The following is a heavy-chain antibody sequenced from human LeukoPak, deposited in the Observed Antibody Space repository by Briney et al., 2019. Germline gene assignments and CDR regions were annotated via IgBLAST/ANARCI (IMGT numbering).Heavy chain of an antibody. CDR1: GFTFSSYA. D-gene: IGHD3-3*01. CDR2: ISYDGSNK. J-gene: IGHJ6*02. CDR3: ARDREWNYYYGMDV. Sequence: GGSLRLPCAASGFTFSSYAMHWVRQAPGKGLEWVAVISYDGSNKYYADSVKGRFTISRDNSKNTLYLQMNSLRAEDTAVYYCARDREWNYYYGMDVWGQGTTVTVSS. V-gene: IGHV3-30*04.